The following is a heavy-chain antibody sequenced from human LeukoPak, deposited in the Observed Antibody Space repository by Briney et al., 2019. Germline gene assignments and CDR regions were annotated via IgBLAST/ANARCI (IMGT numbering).Heavy chain of an antibody. CDR2: IIPIFGTA. Sequence: ASVKVSCKASGYTFTSYGISWVRQAPGQGLEWMGGIIPIFGTANYAQKFQGRVTITTDESTSTAYMELSSLRSEDTAVYYCARDHEYGGNSWGQGTLVTVSS. J-gene: IGHJ4*02. CDR3: ARDHEYGGNS. CDR1: GYTFTSYG. D-gene: IGHD4-23*01. V-gene: IGHV1-69*05.